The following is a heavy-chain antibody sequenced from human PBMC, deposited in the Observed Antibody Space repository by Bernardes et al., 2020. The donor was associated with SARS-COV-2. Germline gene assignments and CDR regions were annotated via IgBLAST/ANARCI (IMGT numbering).Heavy chain of an antibody. D-gene: IGHD3-22*01. J-gene: IGHJ6*02. Sequence: ASVKVSCKASGYTFTGYYMHWVRQAPGQGLEWMGWINPNSGGTNYAQKFQGRVTMTRDTSISTAYMELSSLRSDDTAVYYCAIPPTNYDGYGMDVWGQGTTVTVSS. V-gene: IGHV1-2*02. CDR2: INPNSGGT. CDR1: GYTFTGYY. CDR3: AIPPTNYDGYGMDV.